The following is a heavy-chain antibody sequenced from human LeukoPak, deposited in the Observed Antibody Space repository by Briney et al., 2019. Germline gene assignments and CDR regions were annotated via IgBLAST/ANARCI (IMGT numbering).Heavy chain of an antibody. D-gene: IGHD2-21*01. Sequence: SETLSLTCSVPGGSLNSFSHYWAWIRQPPGKGLEWIGCIFSSGSTYYNPSLQRRVTFSLDKSNHHFALKLTSLTAADTAVYYCARGLAHGGIANWFDPWGQGTLVTVSS. J-gene: IGHJ5*02. V-gene: IGHV4-39*06. CDR2: IFSSGST. CDR3: ARGLAHGGIANWFDP. CDR1: GGSLNSFSHY.